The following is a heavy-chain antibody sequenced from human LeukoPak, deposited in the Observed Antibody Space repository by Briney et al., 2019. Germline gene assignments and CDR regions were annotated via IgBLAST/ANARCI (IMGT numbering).Heavy chain of an antibody. V-gene: IGHV3-33*01. CDR3: ARALYNNGWYYFDC. D-gene: IGHD6-19*01. CDR1: GFTFSSYG. CDR2: LSYDGSNK. Sequence: PGRSLRLSCAASGFTFSSYGIHWVRQAPGKGLEWVAFLSYDGSNKFYADSVKGRFTISRDNSETTLYLQMNSLRAEDTAVYYCARALYNNGWYYFDCWGQGTLVTVSS. J-gene: IGHJ4*02.